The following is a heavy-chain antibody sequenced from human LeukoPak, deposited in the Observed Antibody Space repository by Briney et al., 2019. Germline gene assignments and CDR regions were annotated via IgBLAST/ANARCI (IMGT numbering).Heavy chain of an antibody. V-gene: IGHV1-46*01. J-gene: IGHJ4*02. CDR2: INPSGGST. Sequence: ASVKVSCKASGYTFTSYYMHWVRQAPGKGLEWMGIINPSGGSTSYAQKFQGRVTMTRDTSTSTVYMELSSLRSEDTAVYYCARLLVGARAFDYWGQGTLVTVSS. CDR3: ARLLVGARAFDY. D-gene: IGHD1-26*01. CDR1: GYTFTSYY.